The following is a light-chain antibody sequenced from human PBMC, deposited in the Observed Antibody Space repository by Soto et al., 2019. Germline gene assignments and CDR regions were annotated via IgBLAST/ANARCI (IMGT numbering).Light chain of an antibody. CDR1: QSLLHSNGYNY. CDR2: LGS. J-gene: IGKJ4*01. CDR3: MQALQTPLT. V-gene: IGKV2-28*01. Sequence: DIVMTQSPLSLPVTPGEPAAISCRSSQSLLHSNGYNYLDWYLQKPGQSPQLLIYLGSNRASGVTDRFSGSRSGTDFTLKISRVEAEDVGVYYCMQALQTPLTFGGGTKVEIK.